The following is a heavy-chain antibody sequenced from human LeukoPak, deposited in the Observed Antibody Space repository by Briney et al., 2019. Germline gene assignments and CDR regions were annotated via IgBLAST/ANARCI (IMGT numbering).Heavy chain of an antibody. CDR2: ISGSGGST. J-gene: IGHJ4*02. V-gene: IGHV3-23*01. CDR3: AKARYYYDSSGYSYYFDY. Sequence: GGSLRLSCAASGFTFSSYAMSWVRQAPGKGLEWVSAISGSGGSTYYADSVKGRFTISRDNSKNTLYLQMNSLRAEDTAVYYCAKARYYYDSSGYSYYFDYWGQGTLVTVSS. CDR1: GFTFSSYA. D-gene: IGHD3-22*01.